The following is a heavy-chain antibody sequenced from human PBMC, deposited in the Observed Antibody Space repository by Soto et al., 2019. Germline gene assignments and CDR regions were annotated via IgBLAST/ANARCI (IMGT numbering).Heavy chain of an antibody. CDR1: GYTFTSYA. V-gene: IGHV1-3*01. J-gene: IGHJ5*02. CDR3: ARVIARVGWFDP. Sequence: GASVKVSCKASGYTFTSYAMHWVRQAPGQRLEWMGWINAGNGNTKYSQKFQGRVTITRDTSASTAYMELSSLRSEDTAVYYCARVIARVGWFDPWGQGTLVTVSS. CDR2: INAGNGNT.